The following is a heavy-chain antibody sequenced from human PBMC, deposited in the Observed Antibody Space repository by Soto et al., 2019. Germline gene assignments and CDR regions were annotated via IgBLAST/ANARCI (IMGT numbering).Heavy chain of an antibody. J-gene: IGHJ4*02. D-gene: IGHD3-22*01. Sequence: GGSLRLSCAASGFTFSSYGMHWVRQAPGKGLEWVAVIWYDGSNKYYADSVKGRFTISRDNSKNTLYLQMNSLRAEDTAVYYCAREETGDSSGYYDWRSYFDYWGQGTLVTVSS. CDR2: IWYDGSNK. CDR1: GFTFSSYG. CDR3: AREETGDSSGYYDWRSYFDY. V-gene: IGHV3-33*01.